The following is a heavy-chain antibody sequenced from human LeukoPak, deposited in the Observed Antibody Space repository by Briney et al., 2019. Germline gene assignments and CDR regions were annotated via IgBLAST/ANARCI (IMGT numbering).Heavy chain of an antibody. CDR2: IYHSGST. D-gene: IGHD6-13*01. CDR1: GGSINNFY. V-gene: IGHV4-59*08. CDR3: ARHRSGIASALDS. Sequence: KTSETLSLTCTVSGGSINNFYWSWIRQAPGKGLEWIGLIYHSGSTNYNPSLKSRITISVDTSKNQFSLKLSSVTAADTAVYFCARHRSGIASALDSWGQGTLVSVSS. J-gene: IGHJ4*02.